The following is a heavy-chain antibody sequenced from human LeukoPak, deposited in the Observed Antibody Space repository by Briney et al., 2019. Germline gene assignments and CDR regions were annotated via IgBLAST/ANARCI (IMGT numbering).Heavy chain of an antibody. D-gene: IGHD3-10*01. J-gene: IGHJ4*02. V-gene: IGHV4-59*08. CDR2: IYHSGST. CDR3: AIAVVTMVRGVIRNYNLDY. CDR1: GGSISSFY. Sequence: SETLSLTCTVSGGSISSFYWSWIRQPPGKGLEWIGYIYHSGSTNYNPSLKSRVTISVDTSKNQFSLNLNSVTAADTAVYYCAIAVVTMVRGVIRNYNLDYWGQGTLVTVSS.